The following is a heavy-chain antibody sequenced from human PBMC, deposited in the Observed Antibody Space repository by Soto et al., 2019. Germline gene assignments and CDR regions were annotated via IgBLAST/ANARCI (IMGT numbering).Heavy chain of an antibody. Sequence: PGESLKISCKGSGYSFTSYWIGWVRPMPGKGLEWMGIIYPGDSDTRYSQSFQGQVTISADKSISTAYLQWSSLKASDTAMYYCARLQSLKAAGMDVWGQGTTVTVSS. CDR3: ARLQSLKAAGMDV. CDR1: GYSFTSYW. J-gene: IGHJ6*02. V-gene: IGHV5-51*01. CDR2: IYPGDSDT. D-gene: IGHD1-26*01.